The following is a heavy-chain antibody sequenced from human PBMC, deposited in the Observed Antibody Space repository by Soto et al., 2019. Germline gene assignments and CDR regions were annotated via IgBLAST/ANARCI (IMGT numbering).Heavy chain of an antibody. CDR3: ATLGGDGYNSSYYYGMDV. Sequence: PGESLKISCKGSGYSFTSYWIGWVRQMPGKGLEWMGIIYPGDSDTRYSPSFQGQVTISADKSISTAYLQWSSLKASDTAMYYCATLGGDGYNSSYYYGMDVWGQGTTVTVSS. D-gene: IGHD3-16*01. J-gene: IGHJ6*02. CDR1: GYSFTSYW. CDR2: IYPGDSDT. V-gene: IGHV5-51*01.